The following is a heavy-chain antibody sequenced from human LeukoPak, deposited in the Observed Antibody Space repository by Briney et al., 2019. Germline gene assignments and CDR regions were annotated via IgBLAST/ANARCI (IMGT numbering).Heavy chain of an antibody. CDR3: ARDAKWLALE. CDR2: FYTSGTT. CDR1: GGSISSGSYY. J-gene: IGHJ4*02. D-gene: IGHD6-19*01. Sequence: PSETLSLTCTVSGGSISSGSYYWSWIRQPAGKGLEWIGRFYTSGTTTYNASLKSRATISVDTSKNQFSLTLSSVTAADTAVYYCARDAKWLALEWGQGTLVTVSS. V-gene: IGHV4-61*02.